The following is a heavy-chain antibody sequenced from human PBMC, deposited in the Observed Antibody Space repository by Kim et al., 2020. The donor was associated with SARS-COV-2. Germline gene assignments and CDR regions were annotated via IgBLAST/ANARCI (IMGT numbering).Heavy chain of an antibody. CDR1: GGSISSYY. V-gene: IGHV4-59*13. Sequence: SETLSLTCTVSGGSISSYYWSWIRQPPGKGLEWIGYIYYSGSTNYNPSLKSRVTISVDTSKNQFSLKLSSVTAADTAVYYCARGRSSSWYFDAFDIWGQG. CDR2: IYYSGST. CDR3: ARGRSSSWYFDAFDI. D-gene: IGHD6-13*01. J-gene: IGHJ3*02.